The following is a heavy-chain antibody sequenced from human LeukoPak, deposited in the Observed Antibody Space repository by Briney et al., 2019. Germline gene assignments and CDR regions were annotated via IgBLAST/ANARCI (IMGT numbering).Heavy chain of an antibody. CDR2: INPSGGST. V-gene: IGHV1-46*01. CDR3: ARDNSVEDTAWWFDT. J-gene: IGHJ5*02. Sequence: ASVKVSCKASGYTFTSYYRHWVRQAPGQGLEWMGIINPSGGSTSYAQKFQGRVTMTRDMSTSTDYMELSSLRSEDTAVYYCARDNSVEDTAWWFDTWGQGTLVTVSS. CDR1: GYTFTSYY. D-gene: IGHD4-23*01.